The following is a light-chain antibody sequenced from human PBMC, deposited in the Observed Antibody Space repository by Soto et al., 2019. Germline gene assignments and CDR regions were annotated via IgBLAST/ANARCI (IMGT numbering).Light chain of an antibody. Sequence: EIQLTQIPSPLSASVGDEVTSTYSASQTISRWLAWYQHTPGRAPKLLIYDASTLASGVPSRSSGKGTETRFTLTASRLQRDYFATFFCHAWAFGGGTRLEIK. J-gene: IGKJ5*01. CDR2: DAS. V-gene: IGKV1-5*01. CDR3: HAWA. CDR1: QTISRW.